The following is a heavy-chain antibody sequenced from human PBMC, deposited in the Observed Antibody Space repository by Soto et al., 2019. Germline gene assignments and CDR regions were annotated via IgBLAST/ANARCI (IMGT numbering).Heavy chain of an antibody. CDR1: GGSVSSGSYY. Sequence: SETLSLTCTVSGGSVSSGSYYWSWIRQPPGKGLEWIGYIYYSGSTNYSPSLKSRVTISVDTSKNQFSLKLSSVTAADTAVYYCARDLRIAGYYYYGMDVWGQGTTVTVSS. J-gene: IGHJ6*02. V-gene: IGHV4-61*01. CDR2: IYYSGST. CDR3: ARDLRIAGYYYYGMDV. D-gene: IGHD6-13*01.